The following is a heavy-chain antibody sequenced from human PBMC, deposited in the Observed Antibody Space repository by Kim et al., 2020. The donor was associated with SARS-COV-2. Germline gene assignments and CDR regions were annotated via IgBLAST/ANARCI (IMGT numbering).Heavy chain of an antibody. D-gene: IGHD6-19*01. Sequence: SETLSLTCTVSGGSISSSSYYWGWIRQPPGKRLEWIGSIYYSGSTYYNPSLKSRVTISVDTSKNQFSLKLSSVTAADTAVYYCARGQWLVSFDYWGQGTLVTVSS. CDR1: GGSISSSSYY. CDR3: ARGQWLVSFDY. V-gene: IGHV4-39*01. J-gene: IGHJ4*02. CDR2: IYYSGST.